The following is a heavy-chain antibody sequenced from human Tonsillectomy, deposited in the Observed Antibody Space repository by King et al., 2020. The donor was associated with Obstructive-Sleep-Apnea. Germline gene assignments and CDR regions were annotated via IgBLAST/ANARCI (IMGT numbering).Heavy chain of an antibody. V-gene: IGHV3-30*04. CDR3: ARGITIVRGAYYFDY. CDR1: GFTFSSFA. CDR2: ISYDGSYK. J-gene: IGHJ4*02. D-gene: IGHD3-10*01. Sequence: VQLVESGGGVVQPGRSLRLSCAASGFTFSSFAMHWVRQAPGKGLEWVAVISYDGSYKYYADSVKGRFTVSRDNSKNTLYLHMNSLRAEDTAVYYCARGITIVRGAYYFDYWRQGTLLTVSS.